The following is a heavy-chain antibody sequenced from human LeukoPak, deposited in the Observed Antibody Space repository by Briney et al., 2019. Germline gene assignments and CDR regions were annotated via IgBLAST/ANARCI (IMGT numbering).Heavy chain of an antibody. CDR3: ARIYCGSTSCHYFDY. J-gene: IGHJ4*02. D-gene: IGHD2-2*01. Sequence: SETLSLTCAVSGASISSSNWWSWVRQPPGKGLEWIGEIHHSGSTNYNPSLKSRVTISVDKSKNQFSLKMTSVTAADTAVYYCARIYCGSTSCHYFDYWGQGTLVTVSS. CDR1: GASISSSNW. V-gene: IGHV4-4*02. CDR2: IHHSGST.